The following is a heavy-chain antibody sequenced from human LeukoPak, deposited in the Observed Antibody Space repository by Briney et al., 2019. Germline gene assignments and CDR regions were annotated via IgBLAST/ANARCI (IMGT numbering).Heavy chain of an antibody. J-gene: IGHJ4*02. D-gene: IGHD6-19*01. CDR3: AKGRGRIAVAGRNYFDY. CDR2: ISSSGSTI. V-gene: IGHV3-48*03. CDR1: GFTFSSYE. Sequence: PGGSLRLSCTASGFTFSSYEMNWVRQAPGKGLEWVPYISSSGSTIYYADSVKGRLTISRDNAKNSLYLQMNSLRAEDTAVYYCAKGRGRIAVAGRNYFDYWGQGTLVTVSS.